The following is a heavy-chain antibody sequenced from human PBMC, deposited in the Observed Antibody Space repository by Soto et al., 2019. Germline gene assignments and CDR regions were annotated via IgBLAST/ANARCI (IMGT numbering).Heavy chain of an antibody. CDR3: AYRKTGTTLAYAFDI. CDR1: GGTFSSYA. J-gene: IGHJ3*02. CDR2: IISMFGTA. D-gene: IGHD1-1*01. Sequence: QVQLVQSGAEVKKPGSSVKVSCKASGGTFSSYAITWVRQAPGQGLEWMGGIISMFGTANYAQKFQGRVKLTADESTSTADMELSILRSEDTAVYYCAYRKTGTTLAYAFDIWGQGTMVTVSS. V-gene: IGHV1-69*12.